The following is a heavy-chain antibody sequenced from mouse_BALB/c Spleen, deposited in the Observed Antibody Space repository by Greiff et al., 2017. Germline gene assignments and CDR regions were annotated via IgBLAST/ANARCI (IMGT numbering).Heavy chain of an antibody. D-gene: IGHD2-4*01. V-gene: IGHV1S41*01. Sequence: DLVKPGASVKLSCKASGYTFTSYWINWIKQRPGQGLEWIGRIAPGSGSTYYNEMFKGKATLTVDTSSSTAYIQLSSLSSEDSAVYFCATYDYEGWFAYWGQGTLVTVSA. CDR2: IAPGSGST. CDR3: ATYDYEGWFAY. J-gene: IGHJ3*01. CDR1: GYTFTSYW.